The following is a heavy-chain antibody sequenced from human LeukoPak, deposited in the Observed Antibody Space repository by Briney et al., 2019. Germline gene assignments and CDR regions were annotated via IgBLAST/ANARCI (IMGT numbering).Heavy chain of an antibody. CDR1: GYTFTSYD. Sequence: GASVKVSCKASGYTFTSYDINWVRQAAGQGREWMGWMNPNSGNTGYAQKFQGRVTMTRNTSISTAYMELSSLRSEDTAVYYCARVAYCGGDCYSLFGHYYYYYYMDVWGKGTTVTVSS. V-gene: IGHV1-8*01. D-gene: IGHD2-21*02. J-gene: IGHJ6*03. CDR2: MNPNSGNT. CDR3: ARVAYCGGDCYSLFGHYYYYYYMDV.